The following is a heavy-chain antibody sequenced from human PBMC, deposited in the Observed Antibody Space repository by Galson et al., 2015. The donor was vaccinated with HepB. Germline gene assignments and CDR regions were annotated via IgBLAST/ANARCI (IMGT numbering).Heavy chain of an antibody. V-gene: IGHV4-4*02. Sequence: SETLSLTCAVSGGSISSSNWWSWVRQPPGKGLEWIGEIYHSGSTNYNPSLKGRVTISVDKSKNQFSLKLSSVTAADTAVYYCARIIPAANWFDPWGQGTLVTVSS. J-gene: IGHJ5*02. CDR2: IYHSGST. CDR1: GGSISSSNW. D-gene: IGHD2-2*01. CDR3: ARIIPAANWFDP.